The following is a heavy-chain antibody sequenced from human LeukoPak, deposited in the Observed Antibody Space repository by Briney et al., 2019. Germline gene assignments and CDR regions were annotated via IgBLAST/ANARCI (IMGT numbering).Heavy chain of an antibody. D-gene: IGHD2-15*01. V-gene: IGHV5-51*01. CDR3: ARPLYCSGGSCYSTH. CDR1: GYSFTSYW. J-gene: IGHJ1*01. Sequence: GESLQISCKGSGYSFTSYWIGYVRQMPGKGLEWMGIIYPGDSDTRYSPSFQGQVTISADKSISTAYLQWSSLKASDTAIYYCARPLYCSGGSCYSTHWGQGTLVTVSS. CDR2: IYPGDSDT.